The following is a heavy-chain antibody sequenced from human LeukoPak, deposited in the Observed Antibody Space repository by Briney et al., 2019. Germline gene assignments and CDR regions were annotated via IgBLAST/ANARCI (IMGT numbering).Heavy chain of an antibody. CDR1: GFTFSSFA. CDR2: ISLNGGDT. V-gene: IGHV3-30*04. Sequence: GGSLRLSCAASGFTFSSFATHWVRQAPGKGLEWVAVISLNGGDTNYAGSVKGRFTISRDNSKNTLYLQMNSLRAEGTAVYYCARDPTTRSNRAQFYSDYWGQGTLVIVSS. CDR3: ARDPTTRSNRAQFYSDY. D-gene: IGHD4-17*01. J-gene: IGHJ4*02.